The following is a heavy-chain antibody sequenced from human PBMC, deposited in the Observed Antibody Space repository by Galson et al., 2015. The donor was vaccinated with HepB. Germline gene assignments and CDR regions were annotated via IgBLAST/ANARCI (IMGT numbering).Heavy chain of an antibody. V-gene: IGHV1-69*13. J-gene: IGHJ4*02. CDR2: ITPIFGTA. CDR3: AREDITASANPVDY. D-gene: IGHD6-13*01. CDR1: GGTFSTHT. Sequence: SVKVSCKASGGTFSTHTMNWVRQAPGQGLEWMGGITPIFGTANYGQKFQGRVTITADERTTTVYMELSSLKFEDTAVYYRAREDITASANPVDYWGQGTLVTVSS.